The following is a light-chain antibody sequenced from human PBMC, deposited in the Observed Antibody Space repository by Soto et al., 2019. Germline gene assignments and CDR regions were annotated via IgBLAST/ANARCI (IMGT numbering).Light chain of an antibody. J-gene: IGKJ2*01. CDR3: QQSDSTPT. CDR2: SAS. Sequence: DIQMTQSPPSLSASVGDRVTLTCRASETITDFLNWYQLKPGKAPKLLIYSASILQPGVPSRFSGSGYGTDFTLTLSGLQPEDFATYYCQQSDSTPTFGQGTKVDIK. V-gene: IGKV1-39*01. CDR1: ETITDF.